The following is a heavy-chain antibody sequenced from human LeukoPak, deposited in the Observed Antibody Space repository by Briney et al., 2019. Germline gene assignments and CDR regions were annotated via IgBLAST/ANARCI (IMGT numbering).Heavy chain of an antibody. CDR1: GFTFSSYA. Sequence: GRSLRLSCAASGFTFSSYAMHWVRQAPGKGLEWVAVISYDGSNKYYADSVKGRFTISRDNSKNTLYLQMNSLRAEDTAVYYCARVASWVPPTDYFDHWGQGILVTVSS. J-gene: IGHJ4*02. D-gene: IGHD1-26*01. V-gene: IGHV3-30-3*01. CDR2: ISYDGSNK. CDR3: ARVASWVPPTDYFDH.